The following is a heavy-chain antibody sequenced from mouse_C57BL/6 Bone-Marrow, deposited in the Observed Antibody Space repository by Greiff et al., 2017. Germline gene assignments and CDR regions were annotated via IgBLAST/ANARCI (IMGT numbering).Heavy chain of an antibody. CDR3: ATGGTAQTTLGAMDY. D-gene: IGHD3-2*02. CDR1: GFNIKDYY. Sequence: VQLKQSGAELVKPGASVKLSCTASGFNIKDYYMYWVKQRTEQGLEWIGRIDPEDGETKYAPKFQGKATITADTSSNTAYLQRSSLTSEDTAVYYGATGGTAQTTLGAMDYWGQGTSVTVSA. J-gene: IGHJ4*01. CDR2: IDPEDGET. V-gene: IGHV14-2*01.